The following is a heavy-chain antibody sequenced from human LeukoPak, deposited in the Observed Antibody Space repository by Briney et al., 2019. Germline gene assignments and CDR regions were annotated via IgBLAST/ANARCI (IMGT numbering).Heavy chain of an antibody. CDR2: IIAGSGAA. V-gene: IGHV3-23*01. CDR3: AKGAYDYVEIAYFDY. Sequence: PGGSLRLSCATSGFRFSNYAMNWVRQAPGKGLEWVSLIIAGSGAAFYADSVKGRFTISRDTSKNTLYLQMNSLRDEDTAVYYCAKGAYDYVEIAYFDYWGQGTLVTVSS. J-gene: IGHJ4*02. D-gene: IGHD5-12*01. CDR1: GFRFSNYA.